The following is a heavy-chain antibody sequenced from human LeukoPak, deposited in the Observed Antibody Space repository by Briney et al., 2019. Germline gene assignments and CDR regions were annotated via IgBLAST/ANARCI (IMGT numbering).Heavy chain of an antibody. CDR3: ARDRENYGGKPDAFDI. J-gene: IGHJ3*02. CDR2: INPNSGGT. D-gene: IGHD4-23*01. V-gene: IGHV1-2*02. Sequence: ASVKVSCKASGYTFTSYGISWVRQAPGQGLEWMGWINPNSGGTNYAQKFQGRVTMTRDTSISTAYMELSRLRSDDTAVYYCARDRENYGGKPDAFDIWGQGTMVTVSS. CDR1: GYTFTSYG.